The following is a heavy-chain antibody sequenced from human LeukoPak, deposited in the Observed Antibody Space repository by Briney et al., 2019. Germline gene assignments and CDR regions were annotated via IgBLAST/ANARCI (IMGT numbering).Heavy chain of an antibody. J-gene: IGHJ1*01. CDR1: GYTFTSCG. CDR2: IGAYNADT. CDR3: ARGPDCSSTSCYVGVYFQY. D-gene: IGHD2-2*01. V-gene: IGHV1-18*01. Sequence: GASVNVSRKASGYTFTSCGISWVRQAPGQGLEWMGWIGAYNADTKHSQKFQGRVTMTTDTSTSTAYMELRSLRSDDTAVYYCARGPDCSSTSCYVGVYFQYWGQGTLVTVSS.